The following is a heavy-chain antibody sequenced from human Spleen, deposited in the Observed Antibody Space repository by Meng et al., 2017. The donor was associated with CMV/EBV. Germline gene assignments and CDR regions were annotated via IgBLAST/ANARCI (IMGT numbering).Heavy chain of an antibody. V-gene: IGHV4-39*07. CDR1: GGSTSNSIYY. J-gene: IGHJ4*02. D-gene: IGHD3-3*01. CDR3: AREVRLLGIVILHRGYYFDS. CDR2: IYYSGST. Sequence: SETMSLTCTVSGGSTSNSIYYWGWSRQPPGNGLDWIGSIYYSGSTHYNPSLKSRVTISVDTSKNQFSLKLTSGSAADTAVYYCAREVRLLGIVILHRGYYFDSWGQGNPVTVSS.